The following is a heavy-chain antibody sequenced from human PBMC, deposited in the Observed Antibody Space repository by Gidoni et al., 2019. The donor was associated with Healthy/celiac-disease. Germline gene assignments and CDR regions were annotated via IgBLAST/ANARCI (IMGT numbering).Heavy chain of an antibody. J-gene: IGHJ4*02. CDR2: IKSKTDGGTT. D-gene: IGHD6-19*01. Sequence: EVQLVESGGGLVKPGGSLRLSCAASGFPFSNAWMSWVRQAPGKGLEWVGRIKSKTDGGTTDYAAPVKGRFTISRDDSKNTLYLQMNSLKTEDTAVYYCTTEKWLVLLGYWGQGTLVTVSS. V-gene: IGHV3-15*01. CDR3: TTEKWLVLLGY. CDR1: GFPFSNAW.